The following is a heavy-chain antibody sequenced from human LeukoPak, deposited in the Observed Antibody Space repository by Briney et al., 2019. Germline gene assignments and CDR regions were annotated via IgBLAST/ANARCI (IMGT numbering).Heavy chain of an antibody. J-gene: IGHJ4*02. D-gene: IGHD2-21*01. Sequence: GGSLRLSCAASGFTFSSYAMHWVRQAPGKGLEWVAVISYDGSNKYYADSVKGRFTISRDNSKDTLYLQMNSLRAEDTAVYYCARGSQSKHLDYWGQGTLVTVSS. V-gene: IGHV3-30-3*01. CDR1: GFTFSSYA. CDR3: ARGSQSKHLDY. CDR2: ISYDGSNK.